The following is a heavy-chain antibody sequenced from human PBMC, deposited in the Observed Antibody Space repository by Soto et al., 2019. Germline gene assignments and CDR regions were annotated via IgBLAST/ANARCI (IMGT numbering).Heavy chain of an antibody. CDR2: INPNSGGT. Sequence: QVQLVQSGAEVKKPGASVKVSCKASGYTFTGYYMHWVRQAPGQGLEWMGWINPNSGGTNYAQKLRGRVTMTREPYFHTAEGELSGLRPDGAGVYCCARSCRFSIFGGGWGGYWGQGTLVTVSS. V-gene: IGHV1-2*02. D-gene: IGHD3-3*02. J-gene: IGHJ4*02. CDR1: GYTFTGYY. CDR3: ARSCRFSIFGGGWGGY.